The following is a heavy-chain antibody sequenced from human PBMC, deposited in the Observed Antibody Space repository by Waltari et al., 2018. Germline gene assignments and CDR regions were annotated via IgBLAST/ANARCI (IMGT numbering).Heavy chain of an antibody. J-gene: IGHJ4*02. CDR2: IFSNDEK. V-gene: IGHV2-26*01. Sequence: QVTLKESGPVLVKPTETLTLTCTVSGFSLSNARMGVSWIRQPPGKALEWLAHIFSNDEKSYSTSLKSRLTISKDTSKSQVVLTMTNMDPVDTATYYCARTNGKQLVYYFDYWGQGTLVTVSS. CDR3: ARTNGKQLVYYFDY. CDR1: GFSLSNARMG. D-gene: IGHD6-6*01.